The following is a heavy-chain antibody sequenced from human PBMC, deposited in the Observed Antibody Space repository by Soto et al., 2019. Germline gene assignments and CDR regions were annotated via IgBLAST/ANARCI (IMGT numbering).Heavy chain of an antibody. CDR2: IGSGGST. CDR1: GFTVSSKY. J-gene: IGHJ4*02. D-gene: IGHD6-13*01. V-gene: IGHV3-53*01. Sequence: GGSLRLSCAASGFTVSSKYMTWVRQARGKGLEWVSLIGSGGSTYYADSVKGRFTISRDNSKNTLYLQMNSLRAEDTAVYYCAKEQGVIAAYPFDYWGQGTLVTVSS. CDR3: AKEQGVIAAYPFDY.